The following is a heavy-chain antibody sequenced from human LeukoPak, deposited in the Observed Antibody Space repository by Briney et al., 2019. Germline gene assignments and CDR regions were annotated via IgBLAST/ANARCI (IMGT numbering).Heavy chain of an antibody. Sequence: GGSLRLSCAASGFTLSSNYMSWVRQSPGKGLEWLSVIYSGGSTYYADSVKGRFNIYRDHSKNTLYLQLNSLRAEDTAVYYCARNRAYGQTGYFDYWGQGTLVTVSS. CDR3: ARNRAYGQTGYFDY. D-gene: IGHD3-10*01. CDR2: IYSGGST. CDR1: GFTLSSNY. J-gene: IGHJ4*02. V-gene: IGHV3-66*01.